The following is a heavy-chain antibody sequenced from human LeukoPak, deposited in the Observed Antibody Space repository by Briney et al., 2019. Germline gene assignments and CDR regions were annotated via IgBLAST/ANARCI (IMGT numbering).Heavy chain of an antibody. CDR3: ARSSILYSSSWYEDY. CDR1: GYTFTSYY. Sequence: GASVKVSCKASGYTFTSYYMHWVRQAPGQGLEWMGIINPSGGSTSYAQKFQGRVTMTRDTSASTAYMELSSLRSEDTAVYYCARSSILYSSSWYEDYWGQGTLVTVSS. V-gene: IGHV1-46*01. J-gene: IGHJ4*02. D-gene: IGHD6-13*01. CDR2: INPSGGST.